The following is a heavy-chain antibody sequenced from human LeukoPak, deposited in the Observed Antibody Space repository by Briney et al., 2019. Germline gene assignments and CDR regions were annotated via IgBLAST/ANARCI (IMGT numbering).Heavy chain of an antibody. CDR3: ARARKGHYFDY. CDR1: GFTFSDNY. Sequence: GGALRLSCAASGFTFSDNYMTWIRQAPGKGLEWVSYISNTGSTTYYADPVKGRYTISRDNAKNSLYMQMNSLRAEYTAVYYCARARKGHYFDYWGQGPLVTVSS. J-gene: IGHJ4*02. V-gene: IGHV3-11*04. CDR2: ISNTGSTT. D-gene: IGHD1-14*01.